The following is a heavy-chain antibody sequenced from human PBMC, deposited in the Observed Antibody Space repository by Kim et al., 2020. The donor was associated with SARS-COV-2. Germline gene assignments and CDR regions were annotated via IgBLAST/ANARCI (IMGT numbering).Heavy chain of an antibody. CDR3: ARFGYRYSVDD. V-gene: IGHV3-15*01. D-gene: IGHD5-18*01. J-gene: IGHJ4*02. Sequence: TTDYATSVKGRFTISRDDSEDTLYLQMNSLKTEDTAVYYCARFGYRYSVDDWGQGTLVTVSS. CDR2: TT.